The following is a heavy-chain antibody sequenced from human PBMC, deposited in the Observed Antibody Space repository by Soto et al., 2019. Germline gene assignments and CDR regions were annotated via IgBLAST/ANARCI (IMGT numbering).Heavy chain of an antibody. D-gene: IGHD3-10*01. J-gene: IGHJ4*02. Sequence: PSETLSLTCTVSGGSISSSRYYWGWIRQPPGKGLEWIGSIYYSGNTYYNPSLKGRVTISVDTSKSQFSLKLTSVTAADTAVYYCARGFGEFPTTSSWGDWGQGTLVTVSS. CDR2: IYYSGNT. V-gene: IGHV4-39*01. CDR1: GGSISSSRYY. CDR3: ARGFGEFPTTSSWGD.